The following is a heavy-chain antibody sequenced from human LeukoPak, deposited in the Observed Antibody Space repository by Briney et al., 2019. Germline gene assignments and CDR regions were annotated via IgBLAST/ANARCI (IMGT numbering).Heavy chain of an antibody. CDR3: AKGTERYREVSSFDS. CDR1: GFTFSSYA. D-gene: IGHD3-10*01. CDR2: ISSTGGST. V-gene: IGHV3-23*01. J-gene: IGHJ4*02. Sequence: GGSLRLSCAASGFTFSSYAMSWVRQAPGKGQEWISTISSTGGSTYYADSVKGRFTISRDNSENTLYLQMNSLRAEDTATYYCAKGTERYREVSSFDSWGQGTLVTVSS.